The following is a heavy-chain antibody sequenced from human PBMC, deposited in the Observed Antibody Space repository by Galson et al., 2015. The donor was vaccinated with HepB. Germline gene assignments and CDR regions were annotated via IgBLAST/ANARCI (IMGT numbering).Heavy chain of an antibody. Sequence: SVKVSCKASGYTFTSYGISWVRQAPGQGLEWMGWISAYNGNTNYAQKLQGRVTMTTDTSTSTAYMELRSLRSDDTAVYYCARYGWFGEFDMRYFDYWGQGTLVTVSS. D-gene: IGHD3-10*01. J-gene: IGHJ4*02. CDR3: ARYGWFGEFDMRYFDY. V-gene: IGHV1-18*04. CDR1: GYTFTSYG. CDR2: ISAYNGNT.